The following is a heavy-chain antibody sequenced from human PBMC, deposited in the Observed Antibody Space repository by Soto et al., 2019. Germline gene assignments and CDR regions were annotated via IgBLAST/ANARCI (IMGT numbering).Heavy chain of an antibody. CDR3: ANHRNGFAY. D-gene: IGHD1-1*01. CDR2: ISSNGGST. Sequence: PGGSLRLSCSASGFTFSSYVMPWVRQPPGKGLEYVSAISSNGGSTYYADSVKGRFTISRDNSKNTLYLQMNSLRAEDTAVYYCANHRNGFAYSGQGTLVTVSS. V-gene: IGHV3-64D*06. CDR1: GFTFSSYV. J-gene: IGHJ4*02.